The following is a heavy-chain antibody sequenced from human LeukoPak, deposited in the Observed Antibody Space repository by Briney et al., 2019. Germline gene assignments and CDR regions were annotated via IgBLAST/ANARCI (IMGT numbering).Heavy chain of an antibody. CDR1: GGSISSYY. J-gene: IGHJ5*02. CDR3: ARTVVVQAAIPWFDP. Sequence: PSETLSLTCTVSGGSISSYYWSWIRQPPGKGLEWIGYIYYSGSTNYNPSLKSRVTISVDTSKNQFSLKLSSVTAADTAVYYCARTVVVQAAIPWFDPWGQGTLVTVSS. V-gene: IGHV4-59*08. D-gene: IGHD2-2*02. CDR2: IYYSGST.